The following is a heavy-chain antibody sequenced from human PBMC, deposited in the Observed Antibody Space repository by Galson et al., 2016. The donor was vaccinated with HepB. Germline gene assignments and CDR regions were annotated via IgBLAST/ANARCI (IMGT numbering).Heavy chain of an antibody. D-gene: IGHD2-21*01. V-gene: IGHV3-23*01. CDR1: RFTFSSYA. CDR3: AKKVGIHLADAVHI. CDR2: ISHSGGST. Sequence: SLRLSCAASRFTFSSYAMSWVRQAPGKGLEWVSSISHSGGSTDYADSVKGRFTISRDNSKNTVHLQMNSLRAEDTAVYYCAKKVGIHLADAVHIWGQGTTVTVSA. J-gene: IGHJ3*02.